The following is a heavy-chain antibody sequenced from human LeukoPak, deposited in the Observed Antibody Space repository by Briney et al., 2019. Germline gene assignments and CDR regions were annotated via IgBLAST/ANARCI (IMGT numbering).Heavy chain of an antibody. Sequence: GGSLRLSCAASGFTFSSYWMSWVRQAPGKGLEWVANIKQDGSEKYYVDSVKGRFTISRDNSKNTLYLQMNSLRAEDTAVYYCARDLGRGSGSLHYYYGMDVWGQGTTVTVSS. CDR1: GFTFSSYW. CDR3: ARDLGRGSGSLHYYYGMDV. CDR2: IKQDGSEK. J-gene: IGHJ6*02. V-gene: IGHV3-7*01. D-gene: IGHD3-10*01.